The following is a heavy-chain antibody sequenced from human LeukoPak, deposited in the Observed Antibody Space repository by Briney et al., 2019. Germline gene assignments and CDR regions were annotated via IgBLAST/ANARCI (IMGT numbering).Heavy chain of an antibody. D-gene: IGHD2-2*01. J-gene: IGHJ3*02. CDR3: ARQRCSSTSCYFRARVDAFHI. CDR2: INHSGST. Sequence: SETLSLTCAVNGGSFSDYYLSWIRQPPGKGLEWIGEINHSGSTNYNPSLKSRVTISVDTSKNQFSLKLSSVTAADTAVYYCARQRCSSTSCYFRARVDAFHIWGQGTMVTVSS. CDR1: GGSFSDYY. V-gene: IGHV4-34*01.